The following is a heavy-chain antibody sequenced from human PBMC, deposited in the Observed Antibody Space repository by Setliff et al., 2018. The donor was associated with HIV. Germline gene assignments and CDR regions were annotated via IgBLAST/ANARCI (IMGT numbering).Heavy chain of an antibody. Sequence: SETLSLTCTVSGGSISSSSDYWGWIRQPPGKGLEWIGSISYSGSTYYNPSLKSRLTISIDTSKNQFSLKLAYVTAADTAVYYCARQGTFYYVSGSLGYWGQGTLVTVSS. J-gene: IGHJ4*02. CDR2: ISYSGST. D-gene: IGHD3-10*01. V-gene: IGHV4-39*01. CDR3: ARQGTFYYVSGSLGY. CDR1: GGSISSSSDY.